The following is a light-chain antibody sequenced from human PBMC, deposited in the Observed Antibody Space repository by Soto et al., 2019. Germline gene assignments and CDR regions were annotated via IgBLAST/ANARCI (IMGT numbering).Light chain of an antibody. V-gene: IGLV2-8*01. CDR2: EVS. J-gene: IGLJ2*01. Sequence: QSALTQPPSASGSPGQSVTISCTGTRSDVGGYNYVSWYQQHPGKAPKLMIYEVSKRPSGVPDRFSGSKSGYTASLTVSGLQAEDEADYCCSSYAGSNNLLFGGGTQLTVL. CDR1: RSDVGGYNY. CDR3: SSYAGSNNLL.